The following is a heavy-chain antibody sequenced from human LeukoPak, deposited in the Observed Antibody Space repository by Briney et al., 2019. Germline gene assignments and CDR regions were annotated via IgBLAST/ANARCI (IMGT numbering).Heavy chain of an antibody. D-gene: IGHD3-16*01. CDR3: ARETSQKGAHYMDV. Sequence: GGSLRLSCAASGFTFSSYNMNWVRQAPGKGLEWVSHITSSSSNIYYADSVKGRFTISRDNAKNSLYLQMNSLRAEDTAVYYCARETSQKGAHYMDVWGKGTTVTISS. J-gene: IGHJ6*03. V-gene: IGHV3-48*01. CDR1: GFTFSSYN. CDR2: ITSSSSNI.